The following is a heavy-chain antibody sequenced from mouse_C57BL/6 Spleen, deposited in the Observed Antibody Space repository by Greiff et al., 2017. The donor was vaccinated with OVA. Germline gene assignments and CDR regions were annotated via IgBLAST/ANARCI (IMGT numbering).Heavy chain of an antibody. CDR2: IYPGSGST. V-gene: IGHV1-55*01. J-gene: IGHJ2*01. Sequence: VQLQQSGAELVKPGASVKMSCKASGYTFTSYWITWVKQRPGQGLEWIGDIYPGSGSTNYNEKFKSKATLTVDTSSSTAYMQLSSLTSEDSAVYYCASFSTTVVATGFDYWGQGTTLTVSS. CDR1: GYTFTSYW. CDR3: ASFSTTVVATGFDY. D-gene: IGHD1-1*01.